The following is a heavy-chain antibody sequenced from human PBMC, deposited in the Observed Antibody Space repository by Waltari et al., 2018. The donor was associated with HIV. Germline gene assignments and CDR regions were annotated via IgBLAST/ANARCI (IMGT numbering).Heavy chain of an antibody. CDR3: ARSFSGYSNYFDP. CDR1: GGSMTSSSYY. V-gene: IGHV4-39*01. D-gene: IGHD4-4*01. CDR2: MSYSGST. J-gene: IGHJ5*02. Sequence: QLQLQESGPGLVKSSETLSLTCTVSGGSMTSSSYYWSWIRQPPGKGLEWIGSMSYSGSTYNNASLRSRLTISVDTSKNQFSLKLTSVTAADTAMYYCARSFSGYSNYFDPWGQGTLVTVSS.